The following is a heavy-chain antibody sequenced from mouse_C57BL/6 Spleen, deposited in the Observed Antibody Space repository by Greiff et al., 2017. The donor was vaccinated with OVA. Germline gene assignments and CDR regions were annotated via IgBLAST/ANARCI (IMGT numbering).Heavy chain of an antibody. CDR2: INPSTGGT. V-gene: IGHV1-42*01. CDR3: ARLGYYGNYGYYAMDY. J-gene: IGHJ4*01. Sequence: VQLKESGPELVKPGASVKISCKASGYSFTGYYMNWVKQSPEKSLEWIGEINPSTGGTTYNQKFKAKATLTVDKSSSTAYMQLKSLTSEDSAVYYCARLGYYGNYGYYAMDYWGQGTSVTVSS. D-gene: IGHD2-1*01. CDR1: GYSFTGYY.